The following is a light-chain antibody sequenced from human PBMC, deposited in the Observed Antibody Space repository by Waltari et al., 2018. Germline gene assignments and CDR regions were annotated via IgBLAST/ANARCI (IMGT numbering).Light chain of an antibody. CDR1: QNILRY. CDR2: RAS. Sequence: DIQMTQSPSTMSASVGDRVILTCRASQNILRYLAGYQQKPGKAPTLLIYRASNLETGVPSRFSGSGSGTEFTLTISSLQPDDFATYYCQQYNDYSWTFGQGTKVEI. CDR3: QQYNDYSWT. J-gene: IGKJ1*01. V-gene: IGKV1-5*03.